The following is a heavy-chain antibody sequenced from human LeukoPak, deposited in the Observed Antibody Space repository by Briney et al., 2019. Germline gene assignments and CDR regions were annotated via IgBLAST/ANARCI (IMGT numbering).Heavy chain of an antibody. D-gene: IGHD1-26*01. J-gene: IGHJ4*02. CDR1: GGSFSGYY. CDR2: INHSGST. CDR3: ARGASVTISGSYSGYFDY. V-gene: IGHV4-34*01. Sequence: SETLSLTCAVYGGSFSGYYWSWIRQPPGKGLEWIGEINHSGSTNYNPSLKSRVTISVDTSKNQFSLKLSSVTAADTAVYYCARGASVTISGSYSGYFDYWGQGTLVTVSS.